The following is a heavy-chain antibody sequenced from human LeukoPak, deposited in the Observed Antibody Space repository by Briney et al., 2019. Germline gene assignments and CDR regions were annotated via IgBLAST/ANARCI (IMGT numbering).Heavy chain of an antibody. CDR1: GSRFTSYW. V-gene: IGHV5-51*01. CDR2: IYPGDSDT. J-gene: IGHJ5*02. D-gene: IGHD6-19*01. CDR3: ARQPTSGWYLGWFDP. Sequence: GESLKISWKGSGSRFTSYWIGWVRQMPGKGLEWMGIIYPGDSDTRYSPSFQGQVTISADKSISTAYLQWSSLKASDTAMYYCARQPTSGWYLGWFDPWGQGTLVTVSS.